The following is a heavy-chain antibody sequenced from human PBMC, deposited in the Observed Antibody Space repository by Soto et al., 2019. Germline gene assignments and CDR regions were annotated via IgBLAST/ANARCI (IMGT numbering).Heavy chain of an antibody. CDR1: GGSISSSSYY. J-gene: IGHJ4*02. D-gene: IGHD6-13*01. V-gene: IGHV4-39*01. CDR2: IYYSGST. CDR3: ARHLSSSFNYSDY. Sequence: SETLSLTCTVSGGSISSSSYYWGWIRQPPGKGLEWIGSIYYSGSTYYNPSLKSRVTISVDTSKNQFSLKLSSVTAADTAVYYCARHLSSSFNYSDYWGQGTLVTVSS.